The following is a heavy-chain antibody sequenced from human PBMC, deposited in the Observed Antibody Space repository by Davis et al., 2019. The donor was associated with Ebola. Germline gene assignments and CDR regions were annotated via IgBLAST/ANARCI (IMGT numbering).Heavy chain of an antibody. CDR1: GFTFSSYA. CDR2: ISYDGSNK. CDR3: AKGRGVVVVAATPLWFDP. D-gene: IGHD2-15*01. Sequence: GGSLRLSCAASGFTFSSYAMHWVRQAPGKGLEWVAVISYDGSNKYYADSVKGRFTISRDNSKNTLYLQMNSLRAEDTAVYYCAKGRGVVVVAATPLWFDPWGQGTLVTVSS. J-gene: IGHJ5*02. V-gene: IGHV3-30-3*01.